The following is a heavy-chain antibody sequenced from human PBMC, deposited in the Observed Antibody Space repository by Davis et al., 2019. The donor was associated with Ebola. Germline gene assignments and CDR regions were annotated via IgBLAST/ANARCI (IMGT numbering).Heavy chain of an antibody. V-gene: IGHV1-46*01. J-gene: IGHJ4*02. CDR1: GYTFTSYY. CDR2: IDPSGGST. D-gene: IGHD5-18*01. Sequence: AASVKVSCKASGYTFTSYYMHWVRQAPGQGLEWMGMIDPSGGSTNYAQEFQGRVTMTRDTSTSTVYMELTSLRSEDTAVYYCAREGYNYGYGNPFDDWGQGTLVTVSS. CDR3: AREGYNYGYGNPFDD.